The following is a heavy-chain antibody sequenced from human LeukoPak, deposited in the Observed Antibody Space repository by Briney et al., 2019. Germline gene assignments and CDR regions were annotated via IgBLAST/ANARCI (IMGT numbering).Heavy chain of an antibody. D-gene: IGHD3-16*01. Sequence: GGSLRLSCAASGFIFKTYTMTWVRQAPGKRLEWVSSITGDCKYITYADSVKGRFTISRDNAKNSLYLQVASLRGDDTATYYCAGEGNDYYYDQWGQGTLVTVSP. CDR1: GFIFKTYT. V-gene: IGHV3-21*01. J-gene: IGHJ4*02. CDR3: AGEGNDYYYDQ. CDR2: ITGDCKYI.